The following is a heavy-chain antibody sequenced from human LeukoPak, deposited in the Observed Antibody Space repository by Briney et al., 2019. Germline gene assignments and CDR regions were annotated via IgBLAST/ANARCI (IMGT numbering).Heavy chain of an antibody. CDR3: ARDRTTVTTFDY. J-gene: IGHJ4*02. CDR2: INSDGSST. CDR1: GFTFSSYW. D-gene: IGHD4-17*01. V-gene: IGHV3-74*01. Sequence: PGGSLRLSCAASGFTFSSYWMHWVRQAPGKGLVWVSRINSDGSSTSYADSVKGRFTISRDNAKNSLYLQMNTLRAEDTAVYYCARDRTTVTTFDYWGQGTLVTVSS.